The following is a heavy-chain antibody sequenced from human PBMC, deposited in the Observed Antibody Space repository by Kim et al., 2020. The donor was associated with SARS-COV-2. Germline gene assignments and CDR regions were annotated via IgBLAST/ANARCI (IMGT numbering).Heavy chain of an antibody. CDR3: ARDPYHYNDGLG. Sequence: SVKVSCKASGGSLSSYVISWVREAPGQGLEWMGGIIPKLNTVHYAQNFQGRVTIVADESTAYMELSSLSSEDTAVYYCARDPYHYNDGLGWGQGTLVTV. D-gene: IGHD3-16*01. CDR1: GGSLSSYV. J-gene: IGHJ4*02. CDR2: IIPKLNTV. V-gene: IGHV1-69*13.